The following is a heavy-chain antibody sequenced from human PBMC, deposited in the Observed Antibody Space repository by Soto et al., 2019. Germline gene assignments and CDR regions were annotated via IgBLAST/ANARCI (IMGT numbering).Heavy chain of an antibody. J-gene: IGHJ4*02. CDR3: ARGSSSGTMSYIIDH. CDR2: MSNDGSDK. CDR1: GFTFSGHG. V-gene: IGHV3-30*03. D-gene: IGHD3-10*02. Sequence: PGGSLRLSCAASGFTFSGHGMHWVRQRQAPGKGLEWVAVMSNDGSDKNYVDSVKGRLTISRDNSENILYLQMNSLRAEDTAVYYCARGSSSGTMSYIIDHWGQGTLVTVSS.